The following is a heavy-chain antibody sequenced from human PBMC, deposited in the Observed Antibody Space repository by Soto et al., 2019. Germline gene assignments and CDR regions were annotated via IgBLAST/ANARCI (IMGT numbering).Heavy chain of an antibody. V-gene: IGHV3-21*01. Sequence: EVQLVESGGGLVKPGGSLRLSCAASGLTFSTYGMNWVRQAPGKGLEWVSSISSGGEYLDYADSVKGRLTISRDNAKNPLYLQLDSLRVEDTAVYYCATAGAAGAVMGVWGQGTTVTVSS. CDR1: GLTFSTYG. CDR2: ISSGGEYL. D-gene: IGHD6-13*01. CDR3: ATAGAAGAVMGV. J-gene: IGHJ6*02.